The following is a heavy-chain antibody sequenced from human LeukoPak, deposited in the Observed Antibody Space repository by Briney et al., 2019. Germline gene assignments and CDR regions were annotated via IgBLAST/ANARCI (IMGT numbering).Heavy chain of an antibody. CDR1: GGSISGNY. CDR2: VYSSGST. Sequence: TSETLSLTCTVSGGSISGNYWSWIRQPPGMGLEWIGYVYSSGSTNYNPSLKSRLTISVDTSKNQFSLRLTSVTAADTAVYYCAKTAAAGHFDYWGQGTLVTVSS. J-gene: IGHJ4*02. V-gene: IGHV4-59*01. CDR3: AKTAAAGHFDY. D-gene: IGHD6-13*01.